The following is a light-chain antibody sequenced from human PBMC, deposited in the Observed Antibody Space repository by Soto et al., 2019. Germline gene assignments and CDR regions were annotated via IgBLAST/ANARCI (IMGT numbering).Light chain of an antibody. CDR3: QQYAFSPFT. Sequence: EIVLTQSPGTLSLSPGERATLSCRASQSVSSSYLGWFQQEPGQAPRLLIYATSSRATGIPDRFSGSGSGTDFTLTISRLEPEDFAVYYCQQYAFSPFTFGPGTKVDIK. V-gene: IGKV3-20*01. J-gene: IGKJ3*01. CDR1: QSVSSSY. CDR2: ATS.